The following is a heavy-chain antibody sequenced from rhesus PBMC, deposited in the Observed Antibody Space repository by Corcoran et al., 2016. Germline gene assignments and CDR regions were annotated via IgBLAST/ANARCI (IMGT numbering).Heavy chain of an antibody. Sequence: QLQLQESGPGLMKPSETLSLTCAVSGGSISGNYGSWIRQPPGKGLEWIGRIYGSGGSTDHNPSLKCRVTISTDKSKDQSSLKVSSVTAADTAVYYCARATGLYGLDSWGQGVVVTVSS. CDR3: ARATGLYGLDS. V-gene: IGHV4-173*01. J-gene: IGHJ6*01. CDR2: IYGSGGST. CDR1: GGSISGNY. D-gene: IGHD2-15*01.